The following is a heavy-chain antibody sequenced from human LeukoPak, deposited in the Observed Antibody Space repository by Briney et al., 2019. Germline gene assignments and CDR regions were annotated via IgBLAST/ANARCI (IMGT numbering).Heavy chain of an antibody. CDR1: GFTFSSYS. Sequence: GGSLRLSCAASGFTFSSYSMNWVRQAPGKGLEWVSSISSSSSYIYYADSVKGRFTISRDNAKNSLYLQMNSLRVEDTAVYYCATPHPVRGALGAIHYWGQGTLVTVSS. CDR3: ATPHPVRGALGAIHY. V-gene: IGHV3-21*01. J-gene: IGHJ4*02. CDR2: ISSSSSYI. D-gene: IGHD4-17*01.